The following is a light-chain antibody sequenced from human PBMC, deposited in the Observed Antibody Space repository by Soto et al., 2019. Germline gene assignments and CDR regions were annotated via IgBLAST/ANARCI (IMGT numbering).Light chain of an antibody. CDR3: AACDDSLNGVL. J-gene: IGLJ2*01. Sequence: QSVLTQPPSASGTPGQRVTISCSGSSSNIGSKTVNWYQQLPGTAPKLLIYSNNQRPSGVPDRFSGSKSGTSASLAISGLQAEDEADYYCAACDDSLNGVLFGGGTKLTVL. V-gene: IGLV1-44*01. CDR2: SNN. CDR1: SSNIGSKT.